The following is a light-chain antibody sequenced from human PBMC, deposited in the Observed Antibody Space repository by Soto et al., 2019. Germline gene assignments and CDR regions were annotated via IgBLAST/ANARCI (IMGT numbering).Light chain of an antibody. CDR3: QQYKSSYT. Sequence: DILMTQSPSTLSASVGGRVTMTCRASQTISGWLAWYQQRPGKAPKLLIYDASRLESGVPSRFSGSESGTEFTLAINNLQPDDVATYYCQQYKSSYTFGQGTKLEIK. V-gene: IGKV1-5*01. CDR1: QTISGW. CDR2: DAS. J-gene: IGKJ2*01.